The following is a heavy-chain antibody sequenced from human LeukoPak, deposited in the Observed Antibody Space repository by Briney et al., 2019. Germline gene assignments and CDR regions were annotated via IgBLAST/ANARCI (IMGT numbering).Heavy chain of an antibody. V-gene: IGHV4-59*01. D-gene: IGHD6-19*01. CDR1: GGSISSYF. J-gene: IGHJ6*02. Sequence: PSETLSLTCTVSGGSISSYFWNWIRQPPGKGLEFIGYIYYTGTTNYSPSLKSRVTISVDTSKNQFSLKLSSVTAADTAVYYCARQVHGRTAPRVAVAGTSYYGMDVWGQGTTVTVSS. CDR3: ARQVHGRTAPRVAVAGTSYYGMDV. CDR2: IYYTGTT.